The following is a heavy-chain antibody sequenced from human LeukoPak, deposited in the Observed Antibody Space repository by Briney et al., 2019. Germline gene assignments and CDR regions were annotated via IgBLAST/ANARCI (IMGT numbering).Heavy chain of an antibody. V-gene: IGHV1-18*01. CDR3: ARDPPYYDFWSGYYTGYYYMDV. CDR1: GYTFTSYG. D-gene: IGHD3-3*01. J-gene: IGHJ6*03. Sequence: ASVKVSCKASGYTFTSYGISWVRQAPGQGLEWMGWISAYNGNTNYAQKLQGRVTMTTDTSTSTAYMELRSLRSDDTAVYYCARDPPYYDFWSGYYTGYYYMDVWGKGTTVTVSS. CDR2: ISAYNGNT.